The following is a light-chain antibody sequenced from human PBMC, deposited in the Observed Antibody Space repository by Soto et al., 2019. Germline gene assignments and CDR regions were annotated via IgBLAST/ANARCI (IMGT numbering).Light chain of an antibody. J-gene: IGKJ1*01. CDR2: GAS. Sequence: EIVLTQSPGTLSLSPGERATLSCRASQSVSSTYLAWYQQKPGQAPRLLIFGASSRATGIPDRFSGSGSGTDFTLTINRLEPEDFAVYYCQQYGDSPQTFGQETKVEIK. V-gene: IGKV3-20*01. CDR3: QQYGDSPQT. CDR1: QSVSSTY.